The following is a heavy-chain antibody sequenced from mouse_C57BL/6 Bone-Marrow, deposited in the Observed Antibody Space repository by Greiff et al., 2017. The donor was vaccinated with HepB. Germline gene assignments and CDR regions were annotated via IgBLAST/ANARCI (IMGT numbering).Heavy chain of an antibody. CDR1: GFTFSSYA. CDR2: ISDGGSYT. J-gene: IGHJ3*01. CDR3: ARDRAYYSNWFAY. Sequence: EVKLVESGGGLVKPGGSLKLSCAASGFTFSSYAMSWVRQTPEKRLEWVATISDGGSYTYYPDNVKGRFTISRDNAKNNLYLQMSHLKSEDTAMYYCARDRAYYSNWFAYWGQGTLVTVSA. V-gene: IGHV5-4*01. D-gene: IGHD2-5*01.